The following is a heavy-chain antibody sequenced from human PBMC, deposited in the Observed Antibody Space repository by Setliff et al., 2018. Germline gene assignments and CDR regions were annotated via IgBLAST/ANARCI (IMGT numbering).Heavy chain of an antibody. CDR1: GFTFRSYW. Sequence: PGGSPRLSCAASGFTFRSYWMSWVRQAPGKGLEWVANIKKDGSIKYYLDSVRGRFTISRDNAENSLTLQMNSLRVEDTAVYYCSRDLQGSGDYVVDYWGQGTLVTVSS. J-gene: IGHJ4*02. CDR3: SRDLQGSGDYVVDY. D-gene: IGHD4-17*01. V-gene: IGHV3-7*01. CDR2: IKKDGSIK.